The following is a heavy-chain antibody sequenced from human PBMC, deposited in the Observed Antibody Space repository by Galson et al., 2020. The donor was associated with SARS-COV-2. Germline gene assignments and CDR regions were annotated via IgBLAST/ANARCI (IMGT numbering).Heavy chain of an antibody. Sequence: GESLKISCAASGFTFSSYGMHWVRQAPGKGLEWVAVISYDGSNKYYADSVKGRFTISRDNSKNTLYLQMNSLRAEDTAVYYCAKEGSGDYLIWYYFDYWGQGTLVTVSS. D-gene: IGHD4-17*01. V-gene: IGHV3-30*18. CDR1: GFTFSSYG. J-gene: IGHJ4*02. CDR3: AKEGSGDYLIWYYFDY. CDR2: ISYDGSNK.